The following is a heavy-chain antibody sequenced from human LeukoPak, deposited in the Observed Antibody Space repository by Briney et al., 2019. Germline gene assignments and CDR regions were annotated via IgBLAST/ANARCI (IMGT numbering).Heavy chain of an antibody. Sequence: GASVKVSCKASGYTFTGYYMHWVRQATGQGLEWMGWMNPNSGNTGYAQKFQGRVTMTRNTSISTAYMELSSLRSEDTAVYYCARSGVGSTSRGYYYYGMDVWGQGTTVTVSS. CDR2: MNPNSGNT. CDR1: GYTFTGYY. V-gene: IGHV1-8*02. D-gene: IGHD2-2*01. CDR3: ARSGVGSTSRGYYYYGMDV. J-gene: IGHJ6*02.